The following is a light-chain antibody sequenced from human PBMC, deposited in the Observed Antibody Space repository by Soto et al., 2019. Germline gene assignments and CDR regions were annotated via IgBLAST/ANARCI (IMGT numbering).Light chain of an antibody. V-gene: IGKV3-20*01. J-gene: IGKJ1*01. CDR2: STS. CDR3: QQYGNSPWK. CDR1: QRFGSSN. Sequence: EIVLTQSPGTLSLSPGERGTLSCRASQRFGSSNLAWYQQKPGQAPRLLIYSTSSRATGIPDRFSGGGSGTDFTLTISRLEPEDFAVYYCQQYGNSPWKFGQGTKVDIK.